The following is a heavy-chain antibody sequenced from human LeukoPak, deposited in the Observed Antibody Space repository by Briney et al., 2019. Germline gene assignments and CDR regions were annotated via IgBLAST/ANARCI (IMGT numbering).Heavy chain of an antibody. CDR2: IGSSGTTV. Sequence: GGSLRPSCAASGFTFSNYEMNWVRQAPGKGLEWVSYIGSSGTTVYYADSVKGRFTISRDNAKNSLYLQMNSLRVEDTAIYYCARLWTGFDYWGQGALVTVSS. V-gene: IGHV3-48*03. D-gene: IGHD1-1*01. J-gene: IGHJ4*02. CDR3: ARLWTGFDY. CDR1: GFTFSNYE.